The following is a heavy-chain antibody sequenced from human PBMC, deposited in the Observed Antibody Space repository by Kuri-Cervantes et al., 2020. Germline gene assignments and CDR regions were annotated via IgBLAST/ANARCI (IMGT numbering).Heavy chain of an antibody. Sequence: GESLKISCAASGFTFDDYAMHWVRQAPGKGLEWVSLTSWDGGSTYYADSVKGRFTISRDNSKNTLYLQMNSLRAEDTAVYYCARDYGGNSGYFDYWGQGTLVTDSS. D-gene: IGHD4-23*01. CDR1: GFTFDDYA. V-gene: IGHV3-43D*04. J-gene: IGHJ4*02. CDR2: TSWDGGST. CDR3: ARDYGGNSGYFDY.